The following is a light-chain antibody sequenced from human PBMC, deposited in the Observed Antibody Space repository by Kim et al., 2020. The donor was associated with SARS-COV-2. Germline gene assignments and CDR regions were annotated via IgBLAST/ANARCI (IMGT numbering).Light chain of an antibody. Sequence: ASGGDRLTITCRASQSISTKLDWYQQKPGKAPKLLLYAAASLHSGVPSRFSGSGSGTDFTLTISSLQPEDFAAYYCQQGYNTPLTFGGGTKVDIK. CDR1: QSISTK. CDR3: QQGYNTPLT. V-gene: IGKV1-39*01. CDR2: AAA. J-gene: IGKJ4*01.